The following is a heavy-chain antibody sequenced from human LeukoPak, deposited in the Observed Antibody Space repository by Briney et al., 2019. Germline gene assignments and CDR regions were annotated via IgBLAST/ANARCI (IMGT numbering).Heavy chain of an antibody. V-gene: IGHV3-23*01. CDR3: AKVSSNYYGSGSFPRNWFDP. D-gene: IGHD3-10*01. Sequence: PGGSLRLSCAASGFTFSSYAMCWVRQAPGKGLEWVSAISGSGGSTYYADSVKGRFTISRDNSKNTLYLQMNSLRAEDTAVYYCAKVSSNYYGSGSFPRNWFDPWGQGTLVTVSS. CDR2: ISGSGGST. CDR1: GFTFSSYA. J-gene: IGHJ5*02.